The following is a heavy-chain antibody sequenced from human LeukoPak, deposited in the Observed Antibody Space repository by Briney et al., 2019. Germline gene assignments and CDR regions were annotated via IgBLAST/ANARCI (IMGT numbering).Heavy chain of an antibody. Sequence: SETLSLTCTVSGGSISIYYCSWIRQPAGKGLEWIGRIYTSGSTNYNPSLKSRVTMSVDTSKKQFSLKLNSVTAADTAVYYCAAAPGQFDPFDIWGQGTMVTISS. J-gene: IGHJ3*02. CDR2: IYTSGST. V-gene: IGHV4-4*07. CDR3: AAAPGQFDPFDI. D-gene: IGHD2-15*01. CDR1: GGSISIYY.